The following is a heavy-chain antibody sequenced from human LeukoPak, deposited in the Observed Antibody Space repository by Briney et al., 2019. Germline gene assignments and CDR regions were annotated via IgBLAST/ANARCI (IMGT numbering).Heavy chain of an antibody. J-gene: IGHJ6*04. Sequence: SQTLSLTCTLSGGSISRGSYYWSSIRQPAGKGLGWIGRIYTSGSTNYNPSLKSRVTISLDTSKNQLSLTLSSVPAADTAVYYCARDWAGGGFYLEMDVWGKGTTVTVSS. CDR1: GGSISRGSYY. D-gene: IGHD3-3*01. V-gene: IGHV4-61*02. CDR2: IYTSGST. CDR3: ARDWAGGGFYLEMDV.